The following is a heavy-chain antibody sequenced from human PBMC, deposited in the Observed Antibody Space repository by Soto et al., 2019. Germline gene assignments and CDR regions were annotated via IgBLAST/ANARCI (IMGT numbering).Heavy chain of an antibody. D-gene: IGHD3-10*01. Sequence: VQLVESGGGVVQPGRSLRLSCAASGFTFSSYGMHWVRQAPGKGLEWVAVISYDGSNKYYADSVKGRFTISRDNAKNSLYLQMNSLRAEDTAVYYCARGPTAPLWFGDYAFDIWGQGTMVTVSS. J-gene: IGHJ3*02. CDR2: ISYDGSNK. V-gene: IGHV3-30*03. CDR1: GFTFSSYG. CDR3: ARGPTAPLWFGDYAFDI.